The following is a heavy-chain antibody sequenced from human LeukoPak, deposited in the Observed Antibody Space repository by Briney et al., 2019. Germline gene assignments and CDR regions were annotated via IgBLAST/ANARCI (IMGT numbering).Heavy chain of an antibody. Sequence: GGSLRLSCAASGFTFSTYAMSWVRQAPGKGLEWVSTISGSGGGTYYADSVKGRFTIPRDNSKNTLYLQMNSLRAEDAAVYYCAKDGSGNGYPNYYFDYWGQGTLVTVSS. CDR2: ISGSGGGT. J-gene: IGHJ4*02. V-gene: IGHV3-23*01. CDR1: GFTFSTYA. D-gene: IGHD5-24*01. CDR3: AKDGSGNGYPNYYFDY.